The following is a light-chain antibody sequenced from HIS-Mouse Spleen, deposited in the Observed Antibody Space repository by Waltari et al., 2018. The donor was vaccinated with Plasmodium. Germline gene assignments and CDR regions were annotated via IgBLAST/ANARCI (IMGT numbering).Light chain of an antibody. CDR2: DVS. V-gene: IGLV2-11*01. CDR3: CSYAGSYTWV. CDR1: STDVVGYNY. Sequence: QSALTQPRSVSGSPGQSVTISCTVTSTDVVGYNYVSWYQQHPGKAPKRMIYDVSKRPSGVTDRFSGSKSGNTASLAISGLQAEDEADYYCCSYAGSYTWVFGGGTKLTVL. J-gene: IGLJ3*02.